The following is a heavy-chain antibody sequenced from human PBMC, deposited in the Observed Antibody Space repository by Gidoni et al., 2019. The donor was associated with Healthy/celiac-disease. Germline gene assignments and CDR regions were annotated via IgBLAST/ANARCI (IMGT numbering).Heavy chain of an antibody. Sequence: EVQLVQSGAEVKKPGATVKISCKVSGYTFTDYYMHWVQQAPGKGLEWMGLVDPEDGETIYAEKFQGRVTITADTSTDTAYMELSSLRSEDTAVYYCATDGVYCSGGSCYSPGWFDPWGQGTLVTVSS. V-gene: IGHV1-69-2*01. D-gene: IGHD2-15*01. CDR3: ATDGVYCSGGSCYSPGWFDP. J-gene: IGHJ5*02. CDR2: VDPEDGET. CDR1: GYTFTDYY.